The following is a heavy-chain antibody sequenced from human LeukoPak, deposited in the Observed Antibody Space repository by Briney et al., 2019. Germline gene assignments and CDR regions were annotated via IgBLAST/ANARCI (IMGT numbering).Heavy chain of an antibody. CDR2: IYTSGST. V-gene: IGHV4-4*07. CDR1: GGSLSSYY. D-gene: IGHD3-22*01. CDR3: ARGRQRRGYYDSSGLSPFDY. J-gene: IGHJ4*02. Sequence: SETLSLTCTVSGGSLSSYYWSWIRQPAGKGLEWIGRIYTSGSTNYNPSLKSRVTMSVDTSKNQFSLKLSSVTAADTAVYYCARGRQRRGYYDSSGLSPFDYWGQGTLVTVSS.